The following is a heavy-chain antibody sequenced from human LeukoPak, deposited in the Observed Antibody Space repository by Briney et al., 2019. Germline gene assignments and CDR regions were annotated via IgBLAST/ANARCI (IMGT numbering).Heavy chain of an antibody. CDR3: AKDLGFADAYYYGMDV. J-gene: IGHJ6*02. CDR1: GFCFDQYA. D-gene: IGHD3-16*01. Sequence: GGALRLSCAASGFCFDQYAMHWVRQAPGKSLEWVSLISGDGHFTYYPDSTNGPFTISRDDIKNSLYLEMNSLTTEDTASYYCAKDLGFADAYYYGMDVWSQATTVTVSS. CDR2: ISGDGHFT. V-gene: IGHV3-43*02.